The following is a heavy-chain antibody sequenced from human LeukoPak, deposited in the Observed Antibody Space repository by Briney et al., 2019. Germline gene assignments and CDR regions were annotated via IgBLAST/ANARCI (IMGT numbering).Heavy chain of an antibody. Sequence: PGRSLRLSCAASGFTFSSYGMHWVRQAPGKGLEWVAVITYDGSNKYYADSVKGRFTISRDNSKNTLYLQMNSLRAEDTAVYYCANGQAAAGPFDYWGQGTLVTVSS. CDR3: ANGQAAAGPFDY. V-gene: IGHV3-30*18. J-gene: IGHJ4*02. D-gene: IGHD6-13*01. CDR1: GFTFSSYG. CDR2: ITYDGSNK.